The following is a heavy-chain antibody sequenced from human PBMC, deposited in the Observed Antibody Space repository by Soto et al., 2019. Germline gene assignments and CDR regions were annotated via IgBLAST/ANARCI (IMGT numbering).Heavy chain of an antibody. V-gene: IGHV3-23*01. CDR1: GFTFSSYA. J-gene: IGHJ2*01. CDR2: ISGSGGST. Sequence: EVQLLESGGGLVQPGGSLRLSCAASGFTFSSYAMSWVRQAPGKGLEWVSAISGSGGSTYYADSVKGRFTISRDNSKNXLYLQMNSLRAEDTAVYYCAKDSMVRGPIGWYFDLWGRGTLVTVSS. D-gene: IGHD3-10*01. CDR3: AKDSMVRGPIGWYFDL.